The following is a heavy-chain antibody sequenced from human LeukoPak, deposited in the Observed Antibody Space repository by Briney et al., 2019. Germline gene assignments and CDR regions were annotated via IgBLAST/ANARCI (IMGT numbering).Heavy chain of an antibody. V-gene: IGHV3-7*04. CDR2: IKQDGSEK. CDR3: ARAVAPRSVGI. Sequence: GGSLRLSCAASGFTFSTYWMSWVRQAPGKGLEWVANIKQDGSEKYYVDSVKGRFTISRDNAKNSLYLQMNSLRDEDTAIYYCARAVAPRSVGIWGQGTMVTVSS. J-gene: IGHJ3*02. D-gene: IGHD6-19*01. CDR1: GFTFSTYW.